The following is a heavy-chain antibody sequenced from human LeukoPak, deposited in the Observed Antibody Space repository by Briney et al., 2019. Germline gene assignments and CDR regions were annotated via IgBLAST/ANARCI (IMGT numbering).Heavy chain of an antibody. Sequence: PGGSLRLSCAASGLTFSSYAMHWVRQAPGKGLEWVAVISYDGSNKYYADSVKGRFTISRDNSKNTLYLQMNSLRAEDTAVYYCARNELGYSSRGEDYWGQGTLVTVSS. CDR2: ISYDGSNK. CDR3: ARNELGYSSRGEDY. CDR1: GLTFSSYA. V-gene: IGHV3-30-3*01. D-gene: IGHD6-13*01. J-gene: IGHJ4*02.